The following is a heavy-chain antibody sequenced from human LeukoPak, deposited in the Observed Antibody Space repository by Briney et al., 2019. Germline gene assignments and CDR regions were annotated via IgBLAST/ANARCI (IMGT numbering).Heavy chain of an antibody. D-gene: IGHD2-2*01. CDR2: IKSKTDGGTT. J-gene: IGHJ3*01. CDR3: VRDLYCASSSCPGAFDL. CDR1: GFSINYDW. Sequence: GGSLRLSCAASGFSINYDWMSWVRQAPGKGLEWVGRIKSKTDGGTTEYAAPVKGRFTISRDDSRNTLYLQMSSLKSEDTAVYYCVRDLYCASSSCPGAFDLWGQGTVVTVSS. V-gene: IGHV3-15*01.